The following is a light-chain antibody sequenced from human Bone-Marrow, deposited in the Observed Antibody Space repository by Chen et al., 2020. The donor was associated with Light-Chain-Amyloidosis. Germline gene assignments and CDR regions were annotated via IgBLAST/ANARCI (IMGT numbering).Light chain of an antibody. V-gene: IGLV3-25*03. CDR1: DLPTKY. Sequence: SYELTQPPSVSVSPGQTARITCSGDDLPTKYVYWYQQKPGQAPVLVIHRDTERPSGISERFSGSSSGTTPTLTISGVQAEDEADYHCQSADSSGTYEVIFGGGTKLTVL. CDR3: QSADSSGTYEVI. CDR2: RDT. J-gene: IGLJ2*01.